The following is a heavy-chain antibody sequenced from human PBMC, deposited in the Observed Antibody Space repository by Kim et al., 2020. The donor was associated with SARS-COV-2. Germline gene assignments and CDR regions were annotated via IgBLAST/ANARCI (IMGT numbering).Heavy chain of an antibody. V-gene: IGHV1-2*06. D-gene: IGHD2-15*01. CDR2: INPNSGGT. CDR3: ASHRYCSGGSCRDY. CDR1: GYTFTGYY. J-gene: IGHJ4*02. Sequence: ASVKVSCKASGYTFTGYYMHWVRQAPGEGLEWMGRINPNSGGTNYAQKFQGRVTMTRDTSISTAYMELSRLRSDDTAVYYCASHRYCSGGSCRDYWGQGTLVTVSS.